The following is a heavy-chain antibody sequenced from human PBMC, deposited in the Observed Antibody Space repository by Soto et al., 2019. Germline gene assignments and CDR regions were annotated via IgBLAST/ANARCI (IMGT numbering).Heavy chain of an antibody. D-gene: IGHD2-21*01. CDR1: GYTFISYG. V-gene: IGHV1-18*01. CDR2: ISPYNDNT. Sequence: ASVKVSCKASGYTFISYGISWVRQAPGQGLEWMGWISPYNDNTKYAQTLQGRVTLTTDTSTRTAYMELRTLRSDATAVYYCARECYYSMSVNFSPPRYYGMNVWGQGTTVTVS. J-gene: IGHJ6*02. CDR3: ARECYYSMSVNFSPPRYYGMNV.